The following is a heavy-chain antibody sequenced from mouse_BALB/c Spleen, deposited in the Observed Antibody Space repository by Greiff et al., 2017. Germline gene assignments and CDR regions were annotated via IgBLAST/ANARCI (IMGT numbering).Heavy chain of an antibody. V-gene: IGHV5-6-3*01. Sequence: EVKLVESGGGLVQPGGSLKLSCAASGFTFSSYGMSWVRQTPDKRLELVATINSNGGSTYYPDSVKGRFTISRDNAKNTLYLQMSSLKSEDTAMYYCARGDYDYEDAMEYWGQGASVTVSS. D-gene: IGHD2-4*01. CDR3: ARGDYDYEDAMEY. CDR1: GFTFSSYG. CDR2: INSNGGST. J-gene: IGHJ4*01.